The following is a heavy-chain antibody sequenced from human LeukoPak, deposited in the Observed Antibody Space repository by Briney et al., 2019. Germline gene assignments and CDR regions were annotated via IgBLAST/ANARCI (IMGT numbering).Heavy chain of an antibody. CDR3: AKDGGLGMGAFHI. CDR2: IYSGGST. CDR1: GFTVSSNY. D-gene: IGHD7-27*01. Sequence: GGSLRLSCAASGFTVSSNYMSWVRQAPGKGLEWVSVIYSGGSTYYADSMKGRFTISRDNSKNTLYLQMNSLRAEDTAVYYCAKDGGLGMGAFHIWGQGTMVTVSS. V-gene: IGHV3-53*01. J-gene: IGHJ3*02.